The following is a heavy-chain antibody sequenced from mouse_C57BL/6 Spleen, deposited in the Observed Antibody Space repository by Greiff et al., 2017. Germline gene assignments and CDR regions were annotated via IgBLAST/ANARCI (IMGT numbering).Heavy chain of an antibody. V-gene: IGHV6-3*01. J-gene: IGHJ4*01. CDR3: TRKDSSGYPYYAMDY. Sequence: DVKLVESGGGLVQPGGSMKLSCVASGFTFSNYWMNWVRQSPEKGLEWVAQIRLKSDNYATHYAESVKGRFTISRDDSKSSVYLQMNNLRTEDTGIYYCTRKDSSGYPYYAMDYWGQGTSVTVSS. D-gene: IGHD3-2*02. CDR1: GFTFSNYW. CDR2: IRLKSDNYAT.